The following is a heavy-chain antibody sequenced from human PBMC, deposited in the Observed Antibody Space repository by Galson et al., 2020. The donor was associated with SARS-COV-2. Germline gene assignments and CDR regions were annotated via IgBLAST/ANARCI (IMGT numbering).Heavy chain of an antibody. CDR1: GDSVSSGGYY. J-gene: IGHJ4*02. Sequence: ETSETLSLTCSVSGDSVSSGGYYWSWIRQYPGKGLEWIGHVYYSGSTDSNASLKSRLTISVDTSKNQFSLRLTSVTAADTAVYYVARDYGRGGYFDYWGQGALVTVST. V-gene: IGHV4-31*03. CDR2: VYYSGST. CDR3: ARDYGRGGYFDY. D-gene: IGHD2-15*01.